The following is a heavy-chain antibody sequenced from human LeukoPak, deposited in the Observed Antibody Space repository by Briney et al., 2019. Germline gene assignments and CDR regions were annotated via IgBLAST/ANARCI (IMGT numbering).Heavy chain of an antibody. D-gene: IGHD4-17*01. CDR1: GYTFTGYY. V-gene: IGHV1-2*02. Sequence: ASVKVSCKASGYTFTGYYMHWVRQAPGQGLEWMGWINPTSGGTKYAQKFQGRVTMTRDTSISTAYMELNTLRSDDTAMYYCARAAGDYGDYDYFYYTDVWGKGTTVTVSS. J-gene: IGHJ6*03. CDR3: ARAAGDYGDYDYFYYTDV. CDR2: INPTSGGT.